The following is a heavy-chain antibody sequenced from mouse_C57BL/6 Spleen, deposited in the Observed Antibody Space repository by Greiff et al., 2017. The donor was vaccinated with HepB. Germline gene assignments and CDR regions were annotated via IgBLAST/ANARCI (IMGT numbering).Heavy chain of an antibody. D-gene: IGHD2-2*01. CDR1: GYTFTDYY. CDR2: INPNNGGT. CDR3: ALLYYGYEGWYFDV. V-gene: IGHV1-26*01. J-gene: IGHJ1*03. Sequence: EVQLQQSGPELVKPGASVKISCKASGYTFTDYYMNWVKQSHGKSLEWIGDINPNNGGTSYNQKFKGKATLTVDKSSSTAYMELRSLTSEDSAVYYCALLYYGYEGWYFDVWGTGTTVTVSS.